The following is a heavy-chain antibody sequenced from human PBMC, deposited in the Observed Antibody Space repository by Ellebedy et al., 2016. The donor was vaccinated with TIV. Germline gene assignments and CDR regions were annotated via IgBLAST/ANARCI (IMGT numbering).Heavy chain of an antibody. Sequence: GESLKISCAASGFAFSTYSMNWVRQAPGKGLEWLSYISVSSGSTYYADSVKGRFTISRDNSKSTLYLQMDSLRAEDTAVYYCARANTAMVRRNHMDVWGQGTTVTVSS. V-gene: IGHV3-48*01. CDR2: ISVSSGST. D-gene: IGHD5-18*01. J-gene: IGHJ6*02. CDR3: ARANTAMVRRNHMDV. CDR1: GFAFSTYS.